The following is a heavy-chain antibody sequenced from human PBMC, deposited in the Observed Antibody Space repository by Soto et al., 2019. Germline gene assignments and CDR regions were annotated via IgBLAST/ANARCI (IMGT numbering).Heavy chain of an antibody. Sequence: EVQLVESGGGLVQPGRSLRLSCAASGFTSDDYAMHWVRQAPGKGLEWVSGISSNSGTIGYADSVKGRFTMSRDNAKNSLYLQMNSLRAEDTALYYCAKDKNPSWGCHLDYWGQGTLVTVSS. J-gene: IGHJ4*02. D-gene: IGHD3-16*01. V-gene: IGHV3-9*02. CDR1: GFTSDDYA. CDR2: ISSNSGTI. CDR3: AKDKNPSWGCHLDY.